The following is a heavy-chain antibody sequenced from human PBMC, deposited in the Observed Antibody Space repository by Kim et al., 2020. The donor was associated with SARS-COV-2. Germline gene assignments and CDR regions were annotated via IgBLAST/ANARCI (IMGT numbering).Heavy chain of an antibody. J-gene: IGHJ4*02. CDR3: ERRQFTSGWYYFDY. V-gene: IGHV3-74*01. CDR2: INSDGTTT. Sequence: GGSLRLSCAASGFTFSSHWMHWVRQAPGKGLVWVSRINSDGTTTSYGDSVKGRFTISRDNAKNTLYLQMNSLRAEDTAVYYCERRQFTSGWYYFDYWGQG. CDR1: GFTFSSHW. D-gene: IGHD6-19*01.